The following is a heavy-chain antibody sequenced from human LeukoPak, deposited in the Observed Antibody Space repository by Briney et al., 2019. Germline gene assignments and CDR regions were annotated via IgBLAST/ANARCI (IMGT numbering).Heavy chain of an antibody. J-gene: IGHJ5*02. V-gene: IGHV4-4*09. D-gene: IGHD6-6*01. CDR2: IYTSGST. Sequence: PSETLSLTCTASGGSISSYYWSWIRQPPGKGLEWIGYIYTSGSTNYNPSLKSRVTISVDTSKNQFSLKLSSVTAADTAVYYCARRSSSSEFDPWGQGTLVTVSS. CDR3: ARRSSSSEFDP. CDR1: GGSISSYY.